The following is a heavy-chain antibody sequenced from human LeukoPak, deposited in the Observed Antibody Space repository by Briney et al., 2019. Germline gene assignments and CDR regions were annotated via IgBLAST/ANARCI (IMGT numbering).Heavy chain of an antibody. CDR1: GGSISSYY. J-gene: IGHJ4*02. CDR3: AREIDVVLTNQIINEFDY. CDR2: IYTSGST. D-gene: IGHD2-21*01. V-gene: IGHV4-4*07. Sequence: SETLSLTCTVSGGSISSYYWSWIRQPAGKGLEWIGRIYTSGSTNYTPSLQSRVTMSVDTSKNQFSLNLSSVTAADTAVYYCAREIDVVLTNQIINEFDYWGQGTLVTVSS.